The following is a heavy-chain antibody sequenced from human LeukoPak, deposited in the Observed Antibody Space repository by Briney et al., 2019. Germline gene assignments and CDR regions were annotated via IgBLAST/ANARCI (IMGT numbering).Heavy chain of an antibody. J-gene: IGHJ4*02. D-gene: IGHD3-22*01. Sequence: GGSLRLSCAASGFTFSSYAMHWVRQAPGKGLEWVAVISYDGSNKYYADSVKGRFTISRDNSKNTLYLQMSSLRAEDTAVYYCVKAAIVVVITANFDYWGQGTLVTVSS. CDR1: GFTFSSYA. CDR2: ISYDGSNK. V-gene: IGHV3-30*14. CDR3: VKAAIVVVITANFDY.